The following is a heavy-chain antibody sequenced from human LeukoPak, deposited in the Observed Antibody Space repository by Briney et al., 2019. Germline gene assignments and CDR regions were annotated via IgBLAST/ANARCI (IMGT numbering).Heavy chain of an antibody. CDR2: VSGSGGST. D-gene: IGHD3-3*01. Sequence: PGGSLRLSCAASGFTFSSYAMSWVRQAPGKGLEWVSGVSGSGGSTYYADSVKGRFTISRDNSKNTLYLQMNSLRAEDTAVYYCTRGGDFWSGYPRGYYMDVWGKGTRVTVSS. V-gene: IGHV3-23*01. CDR3: TRGGDFWSGYPRGYYMDV. CDR1: GFTFSSYA. J-gene: IGHJ6*03.